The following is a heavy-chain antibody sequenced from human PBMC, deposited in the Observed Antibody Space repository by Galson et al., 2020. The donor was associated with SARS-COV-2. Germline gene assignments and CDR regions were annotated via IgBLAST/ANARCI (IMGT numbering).Heavy chain of an antibody. CDR1: GYTFTSYY. J-gene: IGHJ4*02. CDR3: ARDSGKKWLAYYFDY. Sequence: ASVKVSCKASGYTFTSYYMHWVRQAPGQGLEWMGIINPSGGSTSYAQKFQGRVTMTRDTSTSTVYMELSSLRSEDTAVYYCARDSGKKWLAYYFDYWGQGTLVTVSS. CDR2: INPSGGST. V-gene: IGHV1-46*01. D-gene: IGHD6-19*01.